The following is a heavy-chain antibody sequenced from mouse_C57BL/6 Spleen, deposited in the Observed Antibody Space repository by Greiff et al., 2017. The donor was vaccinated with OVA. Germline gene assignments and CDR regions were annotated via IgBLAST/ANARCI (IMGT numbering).Heavy chain of an antibody. V-gene: IGHV1-15*01. D-gene: IGHD2-5*01. CDR2: IDPETGGT. J-gene: IGHJ4*01. Sequence: VKLQESGAELVRPGASVTLSCKASGYTFTDYEMHWVKQTPVHGLEWIGAIDPETGGTAYNQKFKGKAILTADTSSSTAYMELRSLTSEDSAVYYCTRRAYYSNYRAMDYWGQGTSVTVSS. CDR1: GYTFTDYE. CDR3: TRRAYYSNYRAMDY.